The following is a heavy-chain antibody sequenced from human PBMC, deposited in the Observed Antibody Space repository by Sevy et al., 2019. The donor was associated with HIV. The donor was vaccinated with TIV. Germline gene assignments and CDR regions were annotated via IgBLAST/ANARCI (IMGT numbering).Heavy chain of an antibody. Sequence: GGSLRLSCRTSGFIFNNYWMHWVRQAPGKGLLWVSRINSDGDVTKYADSVKGRFTISRDNVKNTLYLQMNSLRDDDTGVYYCARGRIVAVPGFEDWGQGTLVTVSS. D-gene: IGHD5-12*01. J-gene: IGHJ4*02. V-gene: IGHV3-74*01. CDR2: INSDGDVT. CDR1: GFIFNNYW. CDR3: ARGRIVAVPGFED.